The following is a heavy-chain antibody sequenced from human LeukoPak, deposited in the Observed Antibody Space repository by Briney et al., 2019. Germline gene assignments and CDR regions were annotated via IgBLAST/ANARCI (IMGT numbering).Heavy chain of an antibody. D-gene: IGHD6-13*01. CDR3: AGARSSWHTAKL. CDR2: ISAYNGNT. CDR1: GYTFTSYG. J-gene: IGHJ4*02. Sequence: RASVKVSCKASGYTFTSYGISWVRQAPGQGLEWMGWISAYNGNTNYAQKLQGRVTMTTDTSTSTAYMELRSLRSDDTAVYYCAGARSSWHTAKLWGQGTLVTVSS. V-gene: IGHV1-18*01.